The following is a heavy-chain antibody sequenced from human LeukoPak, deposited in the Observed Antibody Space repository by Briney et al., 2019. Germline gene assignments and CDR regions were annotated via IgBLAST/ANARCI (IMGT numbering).Heavy chain of an antibody. Sequence: PSETLSLTCTVSSGSISSYYWTSIRQAAGKGREWIGRIHTSGSTNHNPSLKSRVTMSVDASNNQFSLTLSSVTAADTAVYYCARETEVPGGRSWDFWGQGTLVTVSS. J-gene: IGHJ4*02. D-gene: IGHD6-19*01. CDR3: ARETEVPGGRSWDF. V-gene: IGHV4-4*07. CDR1: SGSISSYY. CDR2: IHTSGST.